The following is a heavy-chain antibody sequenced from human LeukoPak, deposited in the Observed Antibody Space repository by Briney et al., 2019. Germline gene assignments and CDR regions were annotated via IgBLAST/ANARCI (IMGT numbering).Heavy chain of an antibody. V-gene: IGHV1-18*01. Sequence: ASVKVSCKASGYTFTSYGISWVRQAPGQGLEWMGWISAYNGNTNYAQKLQGRVTMTTDTSTSTAYMELRSLRSDDTAVYYCARDSERASSGWYMAWIQEDWGQETLVTVSS. CDR2: ISAYNGNT. D-gene: IGHD6-19*01. J-gene: IGHJ4*02. CDR1: GYTFTSYG. CDR3: ARDSERASSGWYMAWIQED.